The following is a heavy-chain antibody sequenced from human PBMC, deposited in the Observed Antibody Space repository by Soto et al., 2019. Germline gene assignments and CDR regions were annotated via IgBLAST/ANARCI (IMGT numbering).Heavy chain of an antibody. CDR2: IYYSGSP. J-gene: IGHJ6*02. CDR3: ASSNIAAAGFYYYGMDV. Sequence: SETLSLTCTVSGGSISSYYWSWIRQPPGKGLEWIGYIYYSGSPNYNPSLKSRVTISVGTSKNQFSLKLSSVTAADTAVYYCASSNIAAAGFYYYGMDVWGRGTTVTVSS. CDR1: GGSISSYY. D-gene: IGHD6-13*01. V-gene: IGHV4-59*01.